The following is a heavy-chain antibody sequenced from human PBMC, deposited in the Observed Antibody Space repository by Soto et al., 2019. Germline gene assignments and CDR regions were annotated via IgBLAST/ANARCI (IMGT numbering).Heavy chain of an antibody. J-gene: IGHJ4*02. D-gene: IGHD3-10*01. Sequence: AGVSLRLSCAGSGFSVSRSYMNWVRQAPGKGLEWLSIIYSGGSTKYADSVKDRFTISRDTSKNTVYLHMDRLRAEDTAVYYCARDSPEYGTGSPLESWGQGTMVTVYS. CDR3: ARDSPEYGTGSPLES. CDR2: IYSGGST. V-gene: IGHV3-53*01. CDR1: GFSVSRSY.